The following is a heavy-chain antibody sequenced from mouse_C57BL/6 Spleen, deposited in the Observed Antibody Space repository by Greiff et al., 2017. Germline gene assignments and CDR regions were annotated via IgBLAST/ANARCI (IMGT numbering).Heavy chain of an antibody. CDR3: AKIYYYGSSSLN. J-gene: IGHJ2*01. CDR2: IYPGSGST. Sequence: QVQLKQPGAELVKPGASVKMSCKASGYTFTSYWITWVKQRPGQGLEWIGDIYPGSGSTNYNEKFKSKATLTVDTSSSTAYMQLSSLTSEDSAVYYCAKIYYYGSSSLNWGQGTTLTVSS. V-gene: IGHV1-55*01. D-gene: IGHD1-1*01. CDR1: GYTFTSYW.